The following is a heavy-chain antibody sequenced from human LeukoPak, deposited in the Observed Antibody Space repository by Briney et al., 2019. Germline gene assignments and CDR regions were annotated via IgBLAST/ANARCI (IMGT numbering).Heavy chain of an antibody. V-gene: IGHV3-48*03. Sequence: GGSLRLSCAASGLTFSNYEMNWVRQAPGKGLEWVSYISGSGSTIHYADSVKGRFTVSRDNAKNSLYLQMNSLRVEDTAVYYCARDSGGWYSRFYDWGQGTLVTVSS. CDR2: ISGSGSTI. CDR1: GLTFSNYE. J-gene: IGHJ4*02. D-gene: IGHD6-19*01. CDR3: ARDSGGWYSRFYD.